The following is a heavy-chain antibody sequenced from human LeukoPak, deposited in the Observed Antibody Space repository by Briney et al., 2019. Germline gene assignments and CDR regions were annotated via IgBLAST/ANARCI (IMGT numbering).Heavy chain of an antibody. V-gene: IGHV4-39*01. D-gene: IGHD6-19*01. CDR3: ATSGWYLLPGVY. CDR2: IYYSGST. CDR1: GGSFSGYY. Sequence: KSSETLSLTCAVYGGSFSGYYWGWIRQPPGKGLEWIGSIYYSGSTYYNPSLKSRVTISVDTSKNQFSLKLSSVTAADTAVYYCATSGWYLLPGVYWGQGTLVTVSS. J-gene: IGHJ4*02.